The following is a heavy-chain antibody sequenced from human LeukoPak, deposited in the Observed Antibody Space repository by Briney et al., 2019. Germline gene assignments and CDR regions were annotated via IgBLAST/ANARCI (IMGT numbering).Heavy chain of an antibody. Sequence: PGGSLRLSCAASGFTFSDYYMSWIRQAPGKGLEWVSYISSSGSTIYYADSVRGRFTISRDNAKNSLYLQMNSLRAEDTAVYYCARTPLLPGIAAAAYYFDYWGQGTLVTVSS. CDR3: ARTPLLPGIAAAAYYFDY. CDR2: ISSSGSTI. V-gene: IGHV3-11*04. D-gene: IGHD6-13*01. J-gene: IGHJ4*02. CDR1: GFTFSDYY.